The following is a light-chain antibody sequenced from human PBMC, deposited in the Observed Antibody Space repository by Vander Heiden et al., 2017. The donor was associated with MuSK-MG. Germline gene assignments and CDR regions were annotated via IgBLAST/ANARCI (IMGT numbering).Light chain of an antibody. CDR1: KIGSKS. Sequence: SYVLTQPPSVSVAPGQTARITCGGDKIGSKSVHWYQQKAGQAPVLVVHDDNDRPSGIPERFSGSNSGNPATLTITRVEAGDEADYYCQVWDRSSDHGVFGGGTKLTVL. V-gene: IGLV3-21*02. CDR3: QVWDRSSDHGV. J-gene: IGLJ3*02. CDR2: DDN.